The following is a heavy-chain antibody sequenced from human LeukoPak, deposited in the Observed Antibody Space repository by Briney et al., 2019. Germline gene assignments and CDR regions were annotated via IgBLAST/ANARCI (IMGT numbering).Heavy chain of an antibody. J-gene: IGHJ5*02. Sequence: GGSLRLSCAASGFTVSSNYMNWVRQAPGKGLEWVSVIYSDGDTYYTDSVKGRFTISRDNSKNTLYLQMNSLRVDDTAVYYRTRRVVITEGQGGWFDPWGQGTLVTVSS. CDR1: GFTVSSNY. V-gene: IGHV3-53*01. CDR2: IYSDGDT. D-gene: IGHD3-22*01. CDR3: TRRVVITEGQGGWFDP.